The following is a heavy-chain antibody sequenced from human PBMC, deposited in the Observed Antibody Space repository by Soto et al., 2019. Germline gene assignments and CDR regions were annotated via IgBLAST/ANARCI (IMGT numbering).Heavy chain of an antibody. CDR3: SYGSSLDY. CDR1: GASLRSGSYY. J-gene: IGHJ4*02. V-gene: IGHV4-61*01. D-gene: IGHD3-10*01. Sequence: SETLSLTCTVSGASLRSGSYYWSWIRQPPGKGLEWIGYISHSGRTNYDPSLKSRLTMSVDTSQNQFSLQLNSVTAADTAVYYCSYGSSLDYWGQGTLVTVSS. CDR2: ISHSGRT.